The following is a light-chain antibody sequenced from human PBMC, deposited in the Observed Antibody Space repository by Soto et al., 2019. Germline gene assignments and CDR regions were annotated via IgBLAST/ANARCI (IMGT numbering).Light chain of an antibody. CDR2: DAS. Sequence: EIVLTQSPATLSSSPGERATLSCRASQDVSRYLAWYQQKPGQSPRLLIYDASNRATGIPARFSGSGSGTDFTLTISRLEPEDFAVYYCQQDTSGQGTRLEIK. CDR3: QQDT. CDR1: QDVSRY. V-gene: IGKV3-11*01. J-gene: IGKJ5*01.